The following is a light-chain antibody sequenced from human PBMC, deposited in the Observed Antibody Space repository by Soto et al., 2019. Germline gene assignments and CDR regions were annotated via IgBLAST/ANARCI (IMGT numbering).Light chain of an antibody. CDR2: SNN. J-gene: IGLJ1*01. V-gene: IGLV1-47*02. CDR3: AAWDDSLSAFYV. CDR1: SSNIGSNY. Sequence: QSVLTQPPSASVTPGQRVTISCSGSSSNIGSNYVYWYQQLPGTAPKLLIYSNNQRPSGVPDRFSGSESGTSASLAISALRSEDEADYYCAAWDDSLSAFYVFGTGTKVTVL.